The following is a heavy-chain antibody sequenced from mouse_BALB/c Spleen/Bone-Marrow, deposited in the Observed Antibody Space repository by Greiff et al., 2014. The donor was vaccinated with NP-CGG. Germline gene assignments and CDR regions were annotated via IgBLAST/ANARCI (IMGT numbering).Heavy chain of an antibody. CDR1: GHSFTGYN. Sequence: VQLQQSGPELEKPGASVKISCKASGHSFTGYNMNWVKQSHGKSLEWIGNIDPYYGTTTFNQKFNDKATLTVDKSSSTAYMQLKSLTSEDSAVYYCTRSRAYFRDWFAYWGQGTLVTVSA. CDR3: TRSRAYFRDWFAY. CDR2: IDPYYGTT. D-gene: IGHD2-14*01. J-gene: IGHJ3*01. V-gene: IGHV1-39*01.